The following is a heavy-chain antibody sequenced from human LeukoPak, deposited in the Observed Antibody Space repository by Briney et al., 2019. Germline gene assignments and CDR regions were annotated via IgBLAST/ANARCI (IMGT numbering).Heavy chain of an antibody. V-gene: IGHV4-34*01. CDR3: ARKASPYSSGYYYY. Sequence: PSETLSLTCAVYGGSFSGYYWSWIRQPPGKGLGWIGEINHSGSTNYNPSLKSRVTISVDTSKNQFSLKLSSVTAADTAVYYCARKASPYSSGYYYYWGQGTLVTVSS. J-gene: IGHJ4*02. D-gene: IGHD3-22*01. CDR2: INHSGST. CDR1: GGSFSGYY.